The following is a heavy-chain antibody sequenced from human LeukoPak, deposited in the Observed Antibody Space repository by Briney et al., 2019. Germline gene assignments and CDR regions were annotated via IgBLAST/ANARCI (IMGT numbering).Heavy chain of an antibody. J-gene: IGHJ4*02. Sequence: PGGSLRLSCAASGFTFDDYAMHWVRQAPGKGLEWVSGISWNSGSIGYADSVKGRFTISRDNAKNSLYLQMNSLRAEDTALYYCAKDVRGAEVYYFDYWGQGTLVTVSS. CDR2: ISWNSGSI. D-gene: IGHD3-10*01. CDR1: GFTFDDYA. V-gene: IGHV3-9*01. CDR3: AKDVRGAEVYYFDY.